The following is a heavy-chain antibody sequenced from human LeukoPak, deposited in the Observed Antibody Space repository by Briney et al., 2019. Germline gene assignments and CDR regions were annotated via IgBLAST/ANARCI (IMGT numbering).Heavy chain of an antibody. D-gene: IGHD3-22*01. J-gene: IGHJ5*02. V-gene: IGHV3-48*04. Sequence: PGGSLRLSCAASGLTFGSYWMSWVRQAPGKGLEWVSYISSSSSTIYYADSVKGRFTISRDNAKNSLYLQMDSLRAEDTAVYYCASMGHIVAWGQGTLVTVSS. CDR1: GLTFGSYW. CDR2: ISSSSSTI. CDR3: ASMGHIVA.